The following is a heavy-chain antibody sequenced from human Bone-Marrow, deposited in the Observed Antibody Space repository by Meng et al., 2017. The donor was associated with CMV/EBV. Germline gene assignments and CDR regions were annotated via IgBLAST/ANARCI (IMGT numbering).Heavy chain of an antibody. D-gene: IGHD3-16*01. CDR1: GFTFSSYE. Sequence: GGSLRLSCAASGFTFSSYEMNWVRQAPGKGLEWVSYISSSGSTIYYADSVKGRFTISRDNAKNTLYLQMNSLRVEDTAVYYCAGDRWGPEYWGQGTLVTVSS. V-gene: IGHV3-48*03. CDR2: ISSSGSTI. CDR3: AGDRWGPEY. J-gene: IGHJ4*02.